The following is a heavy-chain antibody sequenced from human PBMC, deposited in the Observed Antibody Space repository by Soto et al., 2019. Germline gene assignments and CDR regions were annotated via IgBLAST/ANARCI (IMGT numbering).Heavy chain of an antibody. J-gene: IGHJ6*02. V-gene: IGHV1-8*01. CDR2: MNPNSGNT. D-gene: IGHD1-7*01. CDR1: GYTFTSYD. CDR3: ARVGTGTTSDGDYYGMDV. Sequence: QVQLVQSGAEVKKPGASVKVSCKASGYTFTSYDINWVRQATGQGLEWMGWMNPNSGNTGYAQKFQGRVTMTRNTSISTAYMELSSVRSEDTAVYYCARVGTGTTSDGDYYGMDVWGQGTTVTVSS.